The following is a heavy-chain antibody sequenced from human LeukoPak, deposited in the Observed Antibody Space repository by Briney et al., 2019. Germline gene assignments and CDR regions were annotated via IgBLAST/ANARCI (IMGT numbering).Heavy chain of an antibody. V-gene: IGHV3-23*01. CDR3: AKRGVVIRVILVGFHKEAYYFDS. Sequence: GGSLRLSCAVSGITLSNYGMSWVRQAPGKGLEWVAGISDSGGRTNYADSVKGRFTISRDNPKNTLDLQMNSLRAEATAVYFCAKRGVVIRVILVGFHKEAYYFDSWGQGALVTVSS. CDR1: GITLSNYG. D-gene: IGHD3-22*01. CDR2: ISDSGGRT. J-gene: IGHJ4*02.